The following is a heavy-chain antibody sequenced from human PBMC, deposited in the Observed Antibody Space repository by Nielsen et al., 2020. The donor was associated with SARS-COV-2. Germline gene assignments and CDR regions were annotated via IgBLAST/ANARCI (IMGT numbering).Heavy chain of an antibody. Sequence: ASVKVSCKASGYTFSNFGLSWVRQAPGRGLEGIGWISGFNGNTNYLQKFKGRVTMTTHSSTGTVYMELRSLRADDTAIYYCARWRTYGNGWDFWGQGTLVTVSS. CDR2: ISGFNGNT. CDR1: GYTFSNFG. V-gene: IGHV1-18*01. J-gene: IGHJ4*02. CDR3: ARWRTYGNGWDF. D-gene: IGHD6-19*01.